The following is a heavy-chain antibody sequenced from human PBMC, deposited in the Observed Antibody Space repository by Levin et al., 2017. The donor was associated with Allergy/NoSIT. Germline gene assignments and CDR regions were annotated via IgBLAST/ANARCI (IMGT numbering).Heavy chain of an antibody. CDR3: AKGSSSSCYSGLDS. Sequence: GESLKISCAASGFTFSSYALSWVRQAPEKGLEWVSCISGSDGSTFYANSVKGRFTLSRDNSKNTLSLQMNSLRSEDTAVYFCAKGSSSSCYSGLDSWGQGTRVTVSS. V-gene: IGHV3-23*01. CDR2: ISGSDGST. D-gene: IGHD2-2*02. CDR1: GFTFSSYA. J-gene: IGHJ4*02.